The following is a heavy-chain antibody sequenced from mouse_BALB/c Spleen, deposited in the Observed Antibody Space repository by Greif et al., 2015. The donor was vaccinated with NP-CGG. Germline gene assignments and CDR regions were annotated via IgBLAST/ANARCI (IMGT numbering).Heavy chain of an antibody. Sequence: VQLQQSGPGLVAPSQSLSITCTVSGFSLTSYGVHWVRQPPGKGLEWLGVIWAGGSTNYNSALMSRLSISKDNSKSQVFLKMNSLQTDDTAMYYCARGYYYGSSYVGFAYWGQGTLVTVSA. CDR1: GFSLTSYG. CDR3: ARGYYYGSSYVGFAY. D-gene: IGHD1-1*01. CDR2: IWAGGST. V-gene: IGHV2-9*02. J-gene: IGHJ3*01.